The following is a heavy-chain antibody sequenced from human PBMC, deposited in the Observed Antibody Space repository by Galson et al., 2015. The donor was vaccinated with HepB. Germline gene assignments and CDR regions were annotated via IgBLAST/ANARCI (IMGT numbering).Heavy chain of an antibody. CDR3: ARVRPSSSGWPPDGFDI. Sequence: SLRLSCAASGFTFNSYSMNWVRQAPGKGLEWVSYISSSSTTIYYADSMKGRFTISRDNARNSLYLQMNSLRAEDTAVYYCARVRPSSSGWPPDGFDIWGQGTMVTVSS. V-gene: IGHV3-48*04. CDR1: GFTFNSYS. J-gene: IGHJ3*02. CDR2: ISSSSTTI. D-gene: IGHD6-19*01.